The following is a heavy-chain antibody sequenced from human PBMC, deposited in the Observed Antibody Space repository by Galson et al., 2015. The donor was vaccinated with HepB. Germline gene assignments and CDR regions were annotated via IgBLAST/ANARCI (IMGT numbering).Heavy chain of an antibody. V-gene: IGHV3-33*06. J-gene: IGHJ4*02. CDR2: IWSDGSNK. D-gene: IGHD5-18*01. CDR1: EFTFNSYG. Sequence: SLRLSCAASEFTFNSYGMHWVRQAPGKGLEWVAVIWSDGSNKCFVDSVTGRFTISRDNSKNTLYLQMNTLRAEDTAIYYCAKDGSGYNSSYPAYYFENWGQGTLVTVSS. CDR3: AKDGSGYNSSYPAYYFEN.